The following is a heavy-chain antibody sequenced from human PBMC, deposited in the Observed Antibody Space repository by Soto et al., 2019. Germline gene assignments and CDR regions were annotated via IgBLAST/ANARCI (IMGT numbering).Heavy chain of an antibody. CDR3: ARAYYYDSSGYYFDY. CDR1: GLTFGSYD. V-gene: IGHV3-13*04. D-gene: IGHD3-22*01. Sequence: GGSLRVSCAAAGLTFGSYDVHWVRQATGKGLEWVSAIGTAGDTYYPGSVKGRFTISRENAKNSLYLQMNSLRAGDTAVYYCARAYYYDSSGYYFDYWGQGTLVTVSS. J-gene: IGHJ4*02. CDR2: IGTAGDT.